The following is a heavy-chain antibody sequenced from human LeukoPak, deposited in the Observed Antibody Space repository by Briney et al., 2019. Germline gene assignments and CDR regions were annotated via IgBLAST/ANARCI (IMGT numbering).Heavy chain of an antibody. CDR2: ISSSSSYI. J-gene: IGHJ3*02. CDR3: AKGRGLIGGAFDI. Sequence: GGSLRLSCAASGFTFSSYSMNCVRQAPGKGLEWVSSISSSSSYIYYADSVKGRFTISRDNAKNSLYLQMNSLRIEDTALYFCAKGRGLIGGAFDIWGQGTMVTVSS. D-gene: IGHD3-22*01. V-gene: IGHV3-21*04. CDR1: GFTFSSYS.